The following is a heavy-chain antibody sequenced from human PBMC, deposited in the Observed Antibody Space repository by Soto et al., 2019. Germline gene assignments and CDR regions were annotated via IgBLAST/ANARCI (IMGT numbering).Heavy chain of an antibody. Sequence: GGSLRLSCAASGFTFSSYSMNWVRQAPGKGVEWVSYISSSSSTIYYADSVKGRFTISRDNAKNSLYLQMNNLRAEDTAVYYCARSFEDYFWSIVVVPAAPSMDVWGKGTTVTVSS. D-gene: IGHD2-2*01. CDR1: GFTFSSYS. CDR3: ARSFEDYFWSIVVVPAAPSMDV. CDR2: ISSSSSTI. V-gene: IGHV3-48*01. J-gene: IGHJ6*04.